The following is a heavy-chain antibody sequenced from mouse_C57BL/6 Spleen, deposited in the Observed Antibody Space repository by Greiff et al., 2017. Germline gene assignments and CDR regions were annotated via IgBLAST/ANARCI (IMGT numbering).Heavy chain of an antibody. V-gene: IGHV1-82*01. J-gene: IGHJ1*03. CDR2: IYPGDGDT. CDR1: GYAFSSSW. Sequence: QVQLQQSGPELVKPGASVKISCKASGYAFSSSWMNWVKQRPGKGLEWIGRIYPGDGDTNYNGKFKGKATLTADKSSSTAYMQLSSLTSEDSAVYFCARPFYGSSSYWDFDVWGTGTTVTVSS. CDR3: ARPFYGSSSYWDFDV. D-gene: IGHD1-1*01.